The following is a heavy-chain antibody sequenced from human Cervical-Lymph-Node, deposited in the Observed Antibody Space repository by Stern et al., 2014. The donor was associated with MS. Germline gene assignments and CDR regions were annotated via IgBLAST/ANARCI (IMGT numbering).Heavy chain of an antibody. Sequence: QVQLQESGPGLVKPSGTLSLTCAVSGGSVSSTNWWSWVRQSPGKGLEWIGNIHHSGPSTYRPSHRSRVSISLDTSKNHLSLPLTSVTAADTAVYYCARERQQYCNSEGCSYWYFDLWGRGTLVTVSS. V-gene: IGHV4-4*02. CDR1: GGSVSSTNW. CDR2: IHHSGPS. CDR3: ARERQQYCNSEGCSYWYFDL. J-gene: IGHJ2*01. D-gene: IGHD2/OR15-2a*01.